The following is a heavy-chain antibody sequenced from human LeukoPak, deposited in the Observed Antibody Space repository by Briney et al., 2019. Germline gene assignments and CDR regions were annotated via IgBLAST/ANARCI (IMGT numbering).Heavy chain of an antibody. D-gene: IGHD2-21*01. J-gene: IGHJ3*02. CDR2: ITSRSDQI. V-gene: IGHV3-23*01. Sequence: GGSLRLSCAASGFSFSSYAMGWVRQAPGKGLEWVSTITSRSDQIWNVDSVRGRLTISRDNSKNTLYLQMNSLRAEDTALYYCVRDRRFPDDVFDIWGQGTMVTVSS. CDR1: GFSFSSYA. CDR3: VRDRRFPDDVFDI.